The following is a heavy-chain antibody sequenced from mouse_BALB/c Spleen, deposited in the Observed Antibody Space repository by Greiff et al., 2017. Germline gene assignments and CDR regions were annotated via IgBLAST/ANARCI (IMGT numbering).Heavy chain of an antibody. J-gene: IGHJ4*01. CDR1: GYAFSSYW. V-gene: IGHV1-80*01. CDR2: IYPGDGDT. CDR3: ARKRALYYAMDY. Sequence: QVQLQQSGAELVRPGSSVKISCKASGYAFSSYWMNWVKQRPGQGLEWIGQIYPGDGDTNYNGKFKGKATLTADKSSSTAYMQLSSLTSEDSAVYFCARKRALYYAMDYWGQGTSVTVSS. D-gene: IGHD3-3*01.